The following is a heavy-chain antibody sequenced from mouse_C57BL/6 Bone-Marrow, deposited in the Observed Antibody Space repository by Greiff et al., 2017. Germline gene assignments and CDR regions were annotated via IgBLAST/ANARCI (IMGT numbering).Heavy chain of an antibody. J-gene: IGHJ1*03. D-gene: IGHD2-10*01. V-gene: IGHV1-5*01. Sequence: VQLQQSGTVLARPGASVKMSCKTSGYTFTSYWMHWVNQRPGPGLEWIGAIYPGNSDTSYNQKFKGKAKLTAVTSASTAYMELSSLTNEDSAVYYCTRGLLQWYFDVWGTGTTVTVSS. CDR2: IYPGNSDT. CDR3: TRGLLQWYFDV. CDR1: GYTFTSYW.